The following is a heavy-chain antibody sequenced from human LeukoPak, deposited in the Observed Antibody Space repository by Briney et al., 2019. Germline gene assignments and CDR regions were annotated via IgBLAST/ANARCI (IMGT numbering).Heavy chain of an antibody. V-gene: IGHV3-23*01. CDR3: AKAEGATLYYYGVDV. CDR2: ISSGGGDT. J-gene: IGHJ6*02. Sequence: GGSLRLSCAASEFTFSNYAMNWVRQAPGKGLEWVSTISSGGGDTYIADSVKGRFTISRDSSKYTLYLQMNRLRADDTAVYYCAKAEGATLYYYGVDVWGQGTTVTVSS. CDR1: EFTFSNYA.